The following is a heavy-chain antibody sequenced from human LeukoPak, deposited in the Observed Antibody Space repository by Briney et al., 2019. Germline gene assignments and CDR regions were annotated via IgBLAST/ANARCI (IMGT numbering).Heavy chain of an antibody. V-gene: IGHV1-69*13. CDR3: AREQVAATPFQYYFDY. D-gene: IGHD6-25*01. CDR1: GGTFSSYA. Sequence: GASVKVSCKASGGTFSSYAISWVRQAPGQGLEWMGGIIPIFGTANYAQKFQGRVTITADESTSTAYMELSSLRSEDTAVYYCAREQVAATPFQYYFDYWGQGTLVTVSS. J-gene: IGHJ4*02. CDR2: IIPIFGTA.